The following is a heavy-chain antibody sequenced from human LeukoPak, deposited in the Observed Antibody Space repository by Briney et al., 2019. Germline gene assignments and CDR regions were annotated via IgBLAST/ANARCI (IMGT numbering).Heavy chain of an antibody. J-gene: IGHJ4*02. CDR3: ARAYSSSRMNFDY. Sequence: GESLKISCKGSGYSFTNYWIGWVRQMPGKGLEWVGIIYPDNSDTRYSPSFKGQVTISADRSISTAYLQWSSLKASETAIYYCARAYSSSRMNFDYWGQGTLVAVSS. D-gene: IGHD6-13*01. V-gene: IGHV5-51*01. CDR1: GYSFTNYW. CDR2: IYPDNSDT.